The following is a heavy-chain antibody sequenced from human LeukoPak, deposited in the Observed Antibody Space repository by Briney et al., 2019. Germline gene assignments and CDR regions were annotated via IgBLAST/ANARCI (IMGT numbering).Heavy chain of an antibody. V-gene: IGHV1-24*01. D-gene: IGHD1-26*01. CDR1: GYTLTELS. CDR2: FDPEDGET. CDR3: ATGSWELFTAGYDY. Sequence: ASVKVSCKVSGYTLTELSMHWVRQAPGKGLEWMGGFDPEDGETIYAQKFQGRVTMTEDTSTDTAYMELSSLRSEDTAVYYCATGSWELFTAGYDYWGQGTLVTVSS. J-gene: IGHJ4*02.